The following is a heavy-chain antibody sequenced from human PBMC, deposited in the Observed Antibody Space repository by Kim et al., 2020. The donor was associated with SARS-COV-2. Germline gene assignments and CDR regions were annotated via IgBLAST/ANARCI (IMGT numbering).Heavy chain of an antibody. Sequence: YYRPSLKSRVTLSADTSKNQFSLRLSFVTAADTAVYYCARIDSFYFYMDVWGKGTSVIVSS. CDR3: ARIDSFYFYMDV. J-gene: IGHJ6*03. V-gene: IGHV4-39*01.